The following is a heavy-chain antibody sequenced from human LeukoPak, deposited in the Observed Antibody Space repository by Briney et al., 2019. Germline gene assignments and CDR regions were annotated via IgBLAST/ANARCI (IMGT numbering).Heavy chain of an antibody. CDR1: GGSISGYY. CDR2: TYYSWST. V-gene: IGHV4-59*01. Sequence: PSETLSLTCSISGGSISGYYWSWLRQPPAKGLEWIGYTYYSWSTNYNPSLKSRVTVSVDTSKNQFSLRLSSVAAADTAVYYCARAQQQLLPFDHWGQGTLVTVSS. D-gene: IGHD6-13*01. J-gene: IGHJ4*02. CDR3: ARAQQQLLPFDH.